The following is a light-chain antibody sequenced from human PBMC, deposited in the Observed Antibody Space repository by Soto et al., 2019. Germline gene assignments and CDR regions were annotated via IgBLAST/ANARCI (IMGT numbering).Light chain of an antibody. CDR3: AAWDDSLTGVV. CDR2: SID. V-gene: IGLV1-47*02. CDR1: SSNIGNNY. Sequence: QSVLTQPPSVSAAPGQKVTISCSGSSSNIGNNYVSWYQQLPGTAPKLLIYSIDQWPSGVPDRFSSSKSGTSASLAISGLRSEDEADYYCAAWDDSLTGVVFGGGTKLTIL. J-gene: IGLJ3*02.